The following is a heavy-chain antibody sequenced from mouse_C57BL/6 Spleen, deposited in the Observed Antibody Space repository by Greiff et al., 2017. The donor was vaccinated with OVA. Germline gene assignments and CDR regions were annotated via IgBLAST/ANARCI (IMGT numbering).Heavy chain of an antibody. D-gene: IGHD2-2*01. CDR2: INPSNGGT. Sequence: QVQLKQPGTELVKPGASVKLSCKASGYTFTSYWMHWVKQRPGQGLEWIGNINPSNGGTNYNEKFKSKATLTVDKSSSTAYMQLSSLTSEDSAVYYCARLLWLRQEDYFDYWGQGTTLTVSS. J-gene: IGHJ2*01. CDR3: ARLLWLRQEDYFDY. V-gene: IGHV1-53*01. CDR1: GYTFTSYW.